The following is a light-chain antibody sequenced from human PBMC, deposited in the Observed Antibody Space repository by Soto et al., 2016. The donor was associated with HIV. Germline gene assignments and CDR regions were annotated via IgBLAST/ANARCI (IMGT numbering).Light chain of an antibody. J-gene: IGKJ4*01. CDR3: MQALQTPLT. CDR1: QSLLHTDGNTY. Sequence: DVVMTQSPLSLPVTLGQPASISCRSNQSLLHTDGNTYLNWFQQRPGQSPRRLISKVSNRDSGVPDRFSGSGSGTDFTLKISRVEAEDVGVYYCMQALQTPLTFGGGTKVE. CDR2: KVS. V-gene: IGKV2-30*02.